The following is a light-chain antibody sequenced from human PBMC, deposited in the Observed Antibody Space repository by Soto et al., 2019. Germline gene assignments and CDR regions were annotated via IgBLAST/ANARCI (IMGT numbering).Light chain of an antibody. V-gene: IGKV1-12*01. Sequence: IQMTQSPSAVSASLGGRVTITCRASQYISSWLAWYHQKTGKSPRLLIYAASTLQEGVPARFSGSGSGTEFTLTLSSLQPEDFATYFCQQGNSFPLTFGGGTKVDIK. J-gene: IGKJ4*01. CDR3: QQGNSFPLT. CDR2: AAS. CDR1: QYISSW.